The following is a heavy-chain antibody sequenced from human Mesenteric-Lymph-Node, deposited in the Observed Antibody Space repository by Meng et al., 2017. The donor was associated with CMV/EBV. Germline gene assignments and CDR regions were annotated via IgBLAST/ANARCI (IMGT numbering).Heavy chain of an antibody. CDR2: ISSSGSTI. Sequence: GESLKISCVASGFTFNSYEMKWVRQAPGKGLECVSYISSSGSTIYYADSVKGRFTISRDNAKNSLFLQMNSLRAEDTAVYYCARLYSSSSGKGLDVWGQGTTVTVSS. CDR1: GFTFNSYE. D-gene: IGHD6-6*01. CDR3: ARLYSSSSGKGLDV. J-gene: IGHJ6*02. V-gene: IGHV3-48*03.